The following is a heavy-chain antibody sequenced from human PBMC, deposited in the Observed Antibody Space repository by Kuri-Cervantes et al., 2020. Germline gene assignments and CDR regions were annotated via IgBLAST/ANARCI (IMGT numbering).Heavy chain of an antibody. CDR1: GGSFSSYY. D-gene: IGHD2-15*01. CDR2: IYYSGST. CDR3: ASGYCSGGSCPIDY. Sequence: SQTLSLTCAVYGGSFSSYYWSWTRQPPGKGLEWIGYIYYSGSTNYNPSLKSRVTISVDTSKNQFSLKLSSVTAADTAVYYCASGYCSGGSCPIDYWGQGTLVTVSS. V-gene: IGHV4-59*01. J-gene: IGHJ4*02.